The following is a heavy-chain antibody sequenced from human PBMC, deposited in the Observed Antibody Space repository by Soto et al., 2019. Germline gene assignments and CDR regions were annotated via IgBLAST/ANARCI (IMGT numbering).Heavy chain of an antibody. CDR2: IYYSGST. J-gene: IGHJ4*02. D-gene: IGHD5-12*01. CDR3: ASQVTNIGATPSDY. V-gene: IGHV4-39*01. CDR1: GGSISSSSYD. Sequence: QLQLQESGPGLVKPSETLSLTCTVSGGSISSSSYDWGWIRQPPGKGLEWIGSIYYSGSTHYNTSLKSRDTISVDTSKSQCSRKLSSVTAADTAVYYGASQVTNIGATPSDYWGQGTLVTVSS.